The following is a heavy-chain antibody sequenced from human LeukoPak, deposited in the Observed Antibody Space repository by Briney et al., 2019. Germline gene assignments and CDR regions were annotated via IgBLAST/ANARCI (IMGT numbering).Heavy chain of an antibody. CDR1: GGSISSYY. D-gene: IGHD6-19*01. CDR2: IYYSGST. CDR3: ARLVPGIAVL. V-gene: IGHV4-59*01. J-gene: IGHJ2*01. Sequence: SETLSLTCTVSGGSISSYYWSWIRQPPGKGLEWIGYIYYSGSTNYNPSLKSRVTISVDTSKNRFSLKLSSVTAADTAVYYCARLVPGIAVLWGRGTLVTVSS.